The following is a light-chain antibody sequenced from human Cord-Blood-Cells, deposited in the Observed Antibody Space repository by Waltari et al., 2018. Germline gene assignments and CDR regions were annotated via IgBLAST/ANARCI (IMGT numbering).Light chain of an antibody. CDR2: DVS. V-gene: IGLV2-14*01. CDR3: SSYTSSSRV. CDR1: SSAVGGNNY. Sequence: QSALTHPPSVSGSPGQPITLSCTGTSSAVGGNNYLSWYQQHPGKAPKLMIYDVSNRPSGVSNRCAGAKSGNTASLTISGLQAEDEADYYCSSYTSSSRVFGGGTKLTVL. J-gene: IGLJ3*02.